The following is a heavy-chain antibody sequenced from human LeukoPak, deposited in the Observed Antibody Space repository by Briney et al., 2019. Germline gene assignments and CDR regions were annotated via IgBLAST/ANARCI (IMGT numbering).Heavy chain of an antibody. CDR3: ARDRGNPDSFSI. CDR1: RYNFSPFW. J-gene: IGHJ3*02. Sequence: GGSLRPSXAASRYNFSPFWMHWVRQAPGKGLVWVSHINADGSTIVYADSVKGRFTISRDNAKNTLFLQMDSLRAEDTAVYYCARDRGNPDSFSIWGQGTVVTVSS. V-gene: IGHV3-74*01. D-gene: IGHD3-10*01. CDR2: INADGSTI.